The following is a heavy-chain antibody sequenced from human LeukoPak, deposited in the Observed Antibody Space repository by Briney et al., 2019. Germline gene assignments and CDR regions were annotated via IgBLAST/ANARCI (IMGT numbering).Heavy chain of an antibody. CDR1: GESFTIYY. Sequence: PSETLSLTCAVYGESFTIYYWSWIRQPPGMGLEWIGEINHSGSTNYNPSLKSRVTISVDTSKNQFPLKLSSVTAADTAVYYCATREVWGKGTTVTVSS. CDR3: ATREV. J-gene: IGHJ6*04. CDR2: INHSGST. V-gene: IGHV4-34*01.